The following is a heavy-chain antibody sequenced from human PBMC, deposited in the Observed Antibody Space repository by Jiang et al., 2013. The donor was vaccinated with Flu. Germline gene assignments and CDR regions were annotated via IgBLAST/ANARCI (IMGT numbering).Heavy chain of an antibody. V-gene: IGHV5-51*01. CDR2: IYPGDSDT. Sequence: VQLLESGAEVKKPGESLKISCKGSGYSFTSYWIGWVRQMPGKGLEWDGGSIYPGDSDTRYSPSFQGQVTISADKSISTAYLHWSSLKASDTAMYYCARGGIAVAGPPAATNFDYWGQGTLVTVSS. D-gene: IGHD6-19*01. CDR3: ARGGIAVAGPPAATNFDY. CDR1: GYSFTSYW. J-gene: IGHJ4*02.